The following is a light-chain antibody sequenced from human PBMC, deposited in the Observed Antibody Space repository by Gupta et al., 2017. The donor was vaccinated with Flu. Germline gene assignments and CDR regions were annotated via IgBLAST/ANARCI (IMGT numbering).Light chain of an antibody. J-gene: IGKJ1*01. CDR2: TVS. CDR3: QQSYTTPSWT. Sequence: DIQMTQSPPSLSASVGDRVTITCRASQSIGNFLNWYQHKAGKAPNLRIHTVSSLQSGVPSRFSGSGSGTDFTLTITSLQPEDFATYFCQQSYTTPSWTFGQGTKV. V-gene: IGKV1-39*01. CDR1: QSIGNF.